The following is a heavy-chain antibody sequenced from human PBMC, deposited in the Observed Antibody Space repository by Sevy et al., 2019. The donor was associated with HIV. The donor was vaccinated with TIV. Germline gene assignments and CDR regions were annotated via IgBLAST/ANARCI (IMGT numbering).Heavy chain of an antibody. CDR3: ARGGGYCSGGSCYSGWFDP. D-gene: IGHD2-15*01. CDR2: IYHSGST. Sequence: SETLSLTCAVSGGSISSGGYSWSWIRQPLGKGLEWIGYIYHSGSTYYNPSLKSRVTISVDRSKNQFSLKLSSVTAADTAVYYCARGGGYCSGGSCYSGWFDPWGQGTLVTVSS. V-gene: IGHV4-30-2*01. CDR1: GGSISSGGYS. J-gene: IGHJ5*02.